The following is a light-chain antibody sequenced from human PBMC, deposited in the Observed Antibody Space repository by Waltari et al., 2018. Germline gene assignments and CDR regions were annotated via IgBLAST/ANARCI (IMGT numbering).Light chain of an antibody. Sequence: IVLTQSPATLSLPPGERATLPGRASQSNSSYLAWYQQKPGQAPRLLICDGANRATGIPARFSGSGSKTDFTLTIASLEPEDSAVYYCQQSYNWPRTFGQGTKVEIK. J-gene: IGKJ1*01. CDR3: QQSYNWPRT. CDR1: QSNSSY. V-gene: IGKV3-11*01. CDR2: DGA.